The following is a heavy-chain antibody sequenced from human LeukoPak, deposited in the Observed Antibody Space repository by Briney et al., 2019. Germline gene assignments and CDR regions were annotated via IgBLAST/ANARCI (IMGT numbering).Heavy chain of an antibody. CDR3: ARPAKQWLVRNNWFDP. V-gene: IGHV4-34*01. CDR2: INHSGST. Sequence: SETLSLTCAVYGGSFSGYYWSWIRQPPGKGLEWIGEINHSGSTNYNPSLKSRVTISVDTSKNQFSLKLSSVTAADTAVYYCARPAKQWLVRNNWFDPWGQGTLVTVSS. J-gene: IGHJ5*02. CDR1: GGSFSGYY. D-gene: IGHD6-19*01.